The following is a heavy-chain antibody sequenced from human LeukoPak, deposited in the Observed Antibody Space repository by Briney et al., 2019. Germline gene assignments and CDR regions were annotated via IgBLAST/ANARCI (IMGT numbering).Heavy chain of an antibody. D-gene: IGHD5-24*01. CDR2: MIPIFGTA. V-gene: IGHV1-69*06. CDR1: GGTFSSYA. Sequence: SVKVSCKASGGTFSSYAISWVRQAPGQGLEWMGGMIPIFGTANYAQKFQGRVTITADKSTSTAYMELSSLRSEDTAVYYCARPRTVVEMATKAAFDIWGQGTMVTVSS. CDR3: ARPRTVVEMATKAAFDI. J-gene: IGHJ3*02.